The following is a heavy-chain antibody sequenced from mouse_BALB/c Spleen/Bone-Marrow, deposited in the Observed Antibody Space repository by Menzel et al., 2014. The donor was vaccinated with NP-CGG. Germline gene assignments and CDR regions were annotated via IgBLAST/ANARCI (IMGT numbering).Heavy chain of an antibody. J-gene: IGHJ3*01. V-gene: IGHV5-9-2*01. CDR1: GFSFNSYG. CDR2: ISGGGSYT. CDR3: ARHAYYDQTEVSFVY. D-gene: IGHD2-4*01. Sequence: EVHLVESGGGLVKSGGSLKLSCAASGFSFNSYGMSWVRQTPEKRLEWVATISGGGSYTFYPDSVKGRFTNSRDNAKNNLYLQLSSLRSEDTALYYCARHAYYDQTEVSFVYWGQGTLVTVSA.